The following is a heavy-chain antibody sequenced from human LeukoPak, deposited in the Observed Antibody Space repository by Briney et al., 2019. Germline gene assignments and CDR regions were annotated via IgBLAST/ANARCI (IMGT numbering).Heavy chain of an antibody. Sequence: GGSLRLSCAASGFTFSSYGMHWVRQAPGKGLEWVAVIWYDGSNKYYADSVKGRFTISRDNSKNTLYLQMNSLRAEDTAVYYCAKDGRRWSGSYYGDYWGQGTLVTVSS. V-gene: IGHV3-33*06. CDR1: GFTFSSYG. CDR3: AKDGRRWSGSYYGDY. CDR2: IWYDGSNK. J-gene: IGHJ4*02. D-gene: IGHD1-26*01.